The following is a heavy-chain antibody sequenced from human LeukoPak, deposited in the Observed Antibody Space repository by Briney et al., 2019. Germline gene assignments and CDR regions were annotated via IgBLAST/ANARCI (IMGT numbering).Heavy chain of an antibody. Sequence: PSETLSLTCTVSGGSISSNYWGWLRQPPGKGLEWIGSIFYTGSTSYNPSLKGRVTISGDTSKNQFSLKLSSVTAADTAVYYCAKIPYSRSTYYFDYWGQGTLVTVSS. D-gene: IGHD6-6*01. CDR3: AKIPYSRSTYYFDY. CDR2: IFYTGST. CDR1: GGSISSNY. V-gene: IGHV4-39*01. J-gene: IGHJ4*02.